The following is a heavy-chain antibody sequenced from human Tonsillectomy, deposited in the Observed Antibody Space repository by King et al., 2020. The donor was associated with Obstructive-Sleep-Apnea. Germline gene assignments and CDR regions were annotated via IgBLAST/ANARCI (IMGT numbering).Heavy chain of an antibody. CDR3: ARDGLNSIFGGRSGSPSGDY. V-gene: IGHV3-48*04. CDR1: GFTFSSYG. Sequence: VQLVESGGGLVQPGGSLRLSCAASGFTFSSYGMNWVRQAPGKGLEWVSYISSGSCTIYYADSVKGRFTISRDNAKNSLYLKMSSLRAEDTAVYYCARDGLNSIFGGRSGSPSGDYWGQGTLVTVSS. D-gene: IGHD3-3*01. CDR2: ISSGSCTI. J-gene: IGHJ4*02.